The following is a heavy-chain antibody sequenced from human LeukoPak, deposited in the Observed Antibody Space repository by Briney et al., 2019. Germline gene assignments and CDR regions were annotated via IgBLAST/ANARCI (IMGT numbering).Heavy chain of an antibody. V-gene: IGHV5-51*01. D-gene: IGHD6-19*01. J-gene: IGHJ6*04. Sequence: AGASLEISGKGSGYNFTSYWIAWGRQLPGKGLEWMGIIYPGDSDTRYSPSFQGQVTISADKSISTAYLQWSSLKASDTALYYCARLSRAVLTYGMDVWGKGTTVTVSS. CDR1: GYNFTSYW. CDR2: IYPGDSDT. CDR3: ARLSRAVLTYGMDV.